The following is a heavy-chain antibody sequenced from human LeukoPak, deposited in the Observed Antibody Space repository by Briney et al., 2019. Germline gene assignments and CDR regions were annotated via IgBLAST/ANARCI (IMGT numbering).Heavy chain of an antibody. CDR2: IDPSSTYI. Sequence: GGSLRLSCAASGFTFSSYGMHWVRQAPGKGLEWVSAIDPSSTYIYYADSVKGRFTISRDNTENSLYLQMNSLRVEDTAVYYCARAPTVLVGYCSSSSCQADYWGQGTLVTVSS. J-gene: IGHJ4*02. CDR3: ARAPTVLVGYCSSSSCQADY. V-gene: IGHV3-21*01. CDR1: GFTFSSYG. D-gene: IGHD2-2*01.